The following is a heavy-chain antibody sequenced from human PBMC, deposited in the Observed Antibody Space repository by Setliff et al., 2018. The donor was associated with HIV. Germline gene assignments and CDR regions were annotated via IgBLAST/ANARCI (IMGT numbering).Heavy chain of an antibody. V-gene: IGHV3-73*01. CDR2: IKSKTNNYAT. CDR1: GFSNSA. J-gene: IGHJ4*02. CDR3: TRLGPSDYCGGGNCYYDY. Sequence: HPGGSLRLSCAASGFSNSAMHWVRQASGKGLEWVGRIKSKTNNYATAYAASVKGRFTISRDDSKKTAYLQMNSLKTEDTAVYFCTRLGPSDYCGGGNCYYDYWGQGTLVTVSS. D-gene: IGHD2-15*01.